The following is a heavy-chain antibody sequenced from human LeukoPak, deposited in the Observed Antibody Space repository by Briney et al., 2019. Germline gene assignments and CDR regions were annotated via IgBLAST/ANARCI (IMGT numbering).Heavy chain of an antibody. V-gene: IGHV1-18*01. CDR3: ARGPKAEWLGDYYYYYMDV. CDR1: GYTFTSYG. Sequence: ASVKVSCKASGYTFTSYGISWVRQAPGQGLEWMGWISAYNGNTNYAQKLQGRVTMTTDTSTSTAYMELRSLRSDDTAVYYCARGPKAEWLGDYYYYYMDVWGKGTTATVSS. D-gene: IGHD6-19*01. J-gene: IGHJ6*03. CDR2: ISAYNGNT.